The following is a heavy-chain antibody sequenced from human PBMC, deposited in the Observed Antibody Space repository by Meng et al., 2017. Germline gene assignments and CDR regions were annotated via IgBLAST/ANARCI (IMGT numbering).Heavy chain of an antibody. D-gene: IGHD2-15*01. CDR3: ARDCSGGSCYSIGV. V-gene: IGHV4-61*01. Sequence: GPLRGSGPGLGRPSVTLSLTCTVSGGSVSSGSYYWSWIRQPPGKGLEWIGYIYYSGSTNYNPSLKSRVTISVDTSKNQFSLKLSSVTAADTAVYYCARDCSGGSCYSIGVWGQGTLVTVSS. CDR2: IYYSGST. J-gene: IGHJ4*02. CDR1: GGSVSSGSYY.